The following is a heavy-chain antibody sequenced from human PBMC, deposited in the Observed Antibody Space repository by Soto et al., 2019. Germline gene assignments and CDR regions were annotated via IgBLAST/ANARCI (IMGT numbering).Heavy chain of an antibody. D-gene: IGHD5-18*01. CDR3: ARGDTAMVTDYYYYMDV. J-gene: IGHJ6*03. Sequence: SVKVSCKASGGTFSSYTVSWVRQAPGQGLEWMGRIIPILGIANYAQKFQGRVTITADKSTSTAYMELSSLRSEDTAVYYCARGDTAMVTDYYYYMDVWGKGTTLTVSS. CDR1: GGTFSSYT. V-gene: IGHV1-69*02. CDR2: IIPILGIA.